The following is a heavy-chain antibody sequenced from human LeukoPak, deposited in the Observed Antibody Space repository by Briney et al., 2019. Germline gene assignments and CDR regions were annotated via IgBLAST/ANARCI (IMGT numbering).Heavy chain of an antibody. V-gene: IGHV3-33*01. J-gene: IGHJ4*02. CDR1: GFTFSSYG. CDR2: IWYDGSEK. CDR3: ARIRYSTSPYYFDY. Sequence: GRSLRLSCAASGFTFSSYGMHWVRQAPGKGLEWVAIIWYDGSEKYYADSVKGRFTISRDNSKNMLYLQMNSLRAEDTAVYYCARIRYSTSPYYFDYWGQGTLVTVSS. D-gene: IGHD6-6*01.